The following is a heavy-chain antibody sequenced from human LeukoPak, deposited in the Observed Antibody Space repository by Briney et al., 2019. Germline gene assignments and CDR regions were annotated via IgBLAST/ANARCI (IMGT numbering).Heavy chain of an antibody. Sequence: PGGSLRLSCVGSGFDFSSYTMNWVRQAPGKGLEWVAVISYDGSNKYYADSVKGRFTISRDNSKNTLYLQMNSLRAEDTAVYYCARGYYYDSSGYYAAFDYWGQGTLVTVSS. CDR3: ARGYYYDSSGYYAAFDY. V-gene: IGHV3-30-3*01. J-gene: IGHJ4*02. CDR2: ISYDGSNK. D-gene: IGHD3-22*01. CDR1: GFDFSSYT.